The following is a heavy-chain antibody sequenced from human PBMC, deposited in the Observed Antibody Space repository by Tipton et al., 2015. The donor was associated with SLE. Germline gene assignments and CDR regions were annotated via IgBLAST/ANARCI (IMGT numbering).Heavy chain of an antibody. J-gene: IGHJ4*02. D-gene: IGHD5-18*01. Sequence: QSGAEVKKPGASVKVSCKASGYTFTSYGISWVRQAPGQGLEWMGGIIPIFGTANYAQKFQGRVTITADESTSTAYMELSSLRSEDTAVYHCASTLEDTAMVQEDWGQGTLVTVSS. CDR1: GYTFTSYG. CDR3: ASTLEDTAMVQED. CDR2: IIPIFGTA. V-gene: IGHV1-69*13.